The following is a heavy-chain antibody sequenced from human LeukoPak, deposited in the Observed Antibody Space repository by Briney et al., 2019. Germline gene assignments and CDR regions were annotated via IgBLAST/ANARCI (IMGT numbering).Heavy chain of an antibody. J-gene: IGHJ4*02. Sequence: GGSLRLSCVASGFDVNDNFMIWVRQAPGQGLEWISIIYASGGAYHAESVKGRFSAFRDTSKNTIFLQMNNLRAGDTAMYYCVRRHDYWGQGTLVIVSS. CDR1: GFDVNDNF. V-gene: IGHV3-53*01. CDR2: IYASGGA. CDR3: VRRHDY.